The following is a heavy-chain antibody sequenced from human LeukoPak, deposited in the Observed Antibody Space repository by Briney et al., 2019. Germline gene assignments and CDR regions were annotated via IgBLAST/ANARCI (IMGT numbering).Heavy chain of an antibody. CDR1: GFTFSNYW. D-gene: IGHD1-26*01. V-gene: IGHV3-7*01. CDR2: IKLDGSEK. CDR3: ARGELPNY. J-gene: IGHJ4*02. Sequence: GGSLRLSCAASGFTFSNYWMTWVRQAPGKGLEWVASIKLDGSEKYYVDSVKGRFTISRDNAKNSLYLQLNSLRAEDTAVYYCARGELPNYWGQGTLVTVSS.